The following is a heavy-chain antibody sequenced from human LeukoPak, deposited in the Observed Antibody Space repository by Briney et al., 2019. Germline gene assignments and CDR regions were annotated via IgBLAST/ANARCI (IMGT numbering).Heavy chain of an antibody. CDR1: GGSISSSSYY. Sequence: SETLSLTCTVPGGSISSSSYYWGWIRQPPGKGLEWIGSIYYSGSTYYNPSLKSRVTISVDTSKNQFSLKLSSVTAADTAVYYCARPLSSGWYLFAFDIWGQGTMVTVSS. CDR2: IYYSGST. V-gene: IGHV4-39*07. CDR3: ARPLSSGWYLFAFDI. D-gene: IGHD6-19*01. J-gene: IGHJ3*02.